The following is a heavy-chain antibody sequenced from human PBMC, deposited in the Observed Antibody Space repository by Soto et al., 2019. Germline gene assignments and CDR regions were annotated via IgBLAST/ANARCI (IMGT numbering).Heavy chain of an antibody. CDR1: GGSISSYY. Sequence: LSLTCTVSGGSISSYYWSWIRQPPGKGLEWIGYIYYSGSTNYNPSLKSRVTISVDTSKNQFSLKLSSVTAADTAVYYCARAYSSSSYFDYWGQGTLVTVSS. D-gene: IGHD6-6*01. V-gene: IGHV4-59*01. CDR2: IYYSGST. J-gene: IGHJ4*02. CDR3: ARAYSSSSYFDY.